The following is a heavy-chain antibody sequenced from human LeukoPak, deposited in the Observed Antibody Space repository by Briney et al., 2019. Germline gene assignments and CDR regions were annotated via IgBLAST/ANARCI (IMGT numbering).Heavy chain of an antibody. Sequence: GGSLRLSCAASGFTFDDYAMRWVRHAPGKGLEWVSGISWNSGSIGYADSVKGRFTISRDNAKNSLYLQMNSLRAEDMALYYCAKDSSSSFQNFDYWGQGTLVTVSS. J-gene: IGHJ4*02. D-gene: IGHD6-13*01. CDR2: ISWNSGSI. CDR1: GFTFDDYA. CDR3: AKDSSSSFQNFDY. V-gene: IGHV3-9*03.